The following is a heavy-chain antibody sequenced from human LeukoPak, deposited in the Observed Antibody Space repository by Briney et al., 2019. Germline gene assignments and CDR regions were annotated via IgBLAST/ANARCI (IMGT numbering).Heavy chain of an antibody. CDR3: ARDIGSSGDDAFDI. CDR2: INAGNGNT. D-gene: IGHD6-13*01. Sequence: ASVKVSCKASGYTFTSYAMHWVRQAPGQRLEWMGWINAGNGNTKYSQKFQGRVTITRDTSANTAYMELSSLRSEDTAVYYCARDIGSSGDDAFDIWGQGTMVTVSS. J-gene: IGHJ3*02. CDR1: GYTFTSYA. V-gene: IGHV1-3*01.